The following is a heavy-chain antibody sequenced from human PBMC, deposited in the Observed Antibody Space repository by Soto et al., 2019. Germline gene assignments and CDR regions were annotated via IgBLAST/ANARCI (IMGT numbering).Heavy chain of an antibody. Sequence: PGGSLRLSCAASGFTFSSYAMSWVRQAPGKGLEWVSAISGSGGSTYYADSVKGRFTISRDNSKNTLYLQMNSLRAEDTAVYYCASVLVVVVAATQDYWGQGTLVTVSS. CDR1: GFTFSSYA. J-gene: IGHJ4*02. V-gene: IGHV3-23*01. D-gene: IGHD2-15*01. CDR2: ISGSGGST. CDR3: ASVLVVVVAATQDY.